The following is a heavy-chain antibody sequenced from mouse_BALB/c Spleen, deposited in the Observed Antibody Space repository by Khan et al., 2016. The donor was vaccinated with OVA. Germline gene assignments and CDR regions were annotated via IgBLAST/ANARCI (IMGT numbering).Heavy chain of an antibody. CDR1: GFSLTSYG. CDR2: IWGDGIT. CDR3: AGFGTCYYAIDY. D-gene: IGHD3-3*01. Sequence: QVQLKESGPGLVAPSQSLSITCTVSGFSLTSYGVSWVRQPPGKGLEWLGVIWGDGITNFHSALISSMSISKEDSKRQVFLILHSLQTDDTATDYCAGFGTCYYAIDYGGQGTAAIVS. J-gene: IGHJ4*01. V-gene: IGHV2-3*01.